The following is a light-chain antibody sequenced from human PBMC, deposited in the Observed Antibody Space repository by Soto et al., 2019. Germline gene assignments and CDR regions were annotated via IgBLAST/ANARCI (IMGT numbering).Light chain of an antibody. V-gene: IGLV2-8*01. J-gene: IGLJ3*02. CDR3: SSYAGSDNWA. CDR1: SSDVGGYKY. CDR2: EVS. Sequence: QSALTQPPSASGSPGQSVTISCTGTSSDVGGYKYVSWYQQHPGKAPKLLIYEVSKRPSGVPDRFYGSKTGNTASLTVSGLQTEDEADYYCSSYAGSDNWAFGCGTKLTVL.